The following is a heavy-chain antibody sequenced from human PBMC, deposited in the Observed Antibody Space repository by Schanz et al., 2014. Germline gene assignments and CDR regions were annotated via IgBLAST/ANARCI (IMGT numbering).Heavy chain of an antibody. V-gene: IGHV3-30-3*01. CDR2: ISHDGHRD. J-gene: IGHJ3*01. D-gene: IGHD3-22*01. CDR1: GFIFHTYD. Sequence: VQLVESGGGLVKPGESLRLSCAASGFIFHTYDMHWVRQAPGKGLEWVAQISHDGHRDFYADSVKGRFTISRDNSKNTLYLQMNSLRAEDTGVYYCARGREVVAKIFDVWGQGTMVTVSS. CDR3: ARGREVVAKIFDV.